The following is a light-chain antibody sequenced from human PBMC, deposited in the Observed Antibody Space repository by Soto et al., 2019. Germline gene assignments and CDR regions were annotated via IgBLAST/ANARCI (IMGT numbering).Light chain of an antibody. CDR1: QSVGAY. CDR3: QQHLGEHT. J-gene: IGKJ1*01. CDR2: DAS. V-gene: IGKV3-11*01. Sequence: EIVLTQSPVTLSLYPGERATLSCRASQSVGAYLAWYQQKPGQAPRLLIYDASSRATGIPARFSGSGSGTDFTLTISSLEPEDFAVYYCQQHLGEHTFGHGTKVEIK.